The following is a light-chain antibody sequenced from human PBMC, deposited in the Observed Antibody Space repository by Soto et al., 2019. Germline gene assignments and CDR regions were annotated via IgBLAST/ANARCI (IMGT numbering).Light chain of an antibody. CDR1: QGVTTD. J-gene: IGKJ5*01. V-gene: IGKV3-15*01. CDR3: QQYNNWPFS. Sequence: EIVMTQSPASLSVSPGERVTLSCRAGQGVTTDFAWYAQKSGQSPRLLIYDVSPRATGVPARFSGTGSETDFTLTISGLQSEDSAVYFCQQYNNWPFSFGQGTRLEIK. CDR2: DVS.